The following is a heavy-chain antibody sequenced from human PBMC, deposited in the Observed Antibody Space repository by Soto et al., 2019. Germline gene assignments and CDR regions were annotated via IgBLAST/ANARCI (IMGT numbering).Heavy chain of an antibody. Sequence: SETLSLTCTVFDVSMNDYYWSWIRQPAGKGLEWIGRIYSSGITNYNPSLKSRVSMSIDTSQNQFSLKLEFLTAADTAVYYCARLDRQWLPSVGYYYYGMDLWGQGTPVTVSS. J-gene: IGHJ6*02. CDR1: DVSMNDYY. CDR3: ARLDRQWLPSVGYYYYGMDL. CDR2: IYSSGIT. V-gene: IGHV4-4*07. D-gene: IGHD6-19*01.